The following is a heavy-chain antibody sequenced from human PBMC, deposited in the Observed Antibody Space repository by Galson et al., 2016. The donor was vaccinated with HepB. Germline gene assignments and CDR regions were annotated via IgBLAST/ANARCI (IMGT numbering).Heavy chain of an antibody. Sequence: SETLSLTCAVYGGSFSGHHWTWIRQSPGKGLEWIGEINQSGDINYNPSLKSRVSISAGSSMDQFSLKVNSVSAADTAVYFCLFECRSSLKLTSGTRAGTPMYHCARDRSGIYPDLDLWGQGTLVTVSS. CDR1: GGSFSGHH. J-gene: IGHJ5*02. V-gene: IGHV4-34*01. CDR3: LFECRSSLKLTSGTRAGTPMYHCARDRSGIYPDLDL. CDR2: INQSGDI. D-gene: IGHD3-22*01.